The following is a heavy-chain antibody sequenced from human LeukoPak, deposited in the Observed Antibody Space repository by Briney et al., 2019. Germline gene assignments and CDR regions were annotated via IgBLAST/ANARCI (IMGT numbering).Heavy chain of an antibody. CDR1: GFTFDDYA. J-gene: IGHJ4*02. V-gene: IGHV3-9*03. CDR2: ISWNSGSI. D-gene: IGHD3-3*01. Sequence: QPGRSLRLSCAASGFTFDDYAMHWVRQAPGKGLEWVSGISWNSGSIGYADSVKGRFTISRDNAKNSLYLQMNSLRAEDMALYYCAKDMGDFWSGPFADWGQGTLVTVSS. CDR3: AKDMGDFWSGPFAD.